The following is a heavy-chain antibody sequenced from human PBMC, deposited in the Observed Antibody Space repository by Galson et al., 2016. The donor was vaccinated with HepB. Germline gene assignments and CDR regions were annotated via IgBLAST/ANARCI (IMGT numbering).Heavy chain of an antibody. CDR3: AKGAPWLGHFDY. CDR1: GFNFRNFA. J-gene: IGHJ4*02. CDR2: IWHDAKHQ. V-gene: IGHV3-33*06. Sequence: SLRLSCAASGFNFRNFAMHWVRQAPGKGLEWLAVIWHDAKHQFYADSVKGRFTISRDNSKNTVYMDMNSLRAGDTAVYYCAKGAPWLGHFDYWGQGILVTVSS. D-gene: IGHD6-19*01.